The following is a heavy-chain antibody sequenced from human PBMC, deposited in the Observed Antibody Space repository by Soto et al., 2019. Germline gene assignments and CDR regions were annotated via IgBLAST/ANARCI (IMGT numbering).Heavy chain of an antibody. J-gene: IGHJ4*02. CDR2: IIPIFGTA. V-gene: IGHV1-69*01. D-gene: IGHD3-22*01. CDR1: GGTFSSYA. CDR3: ARGRDYYDSRGYLAFFDY. Sequence: QVQLVQSGAEVKKPGSSVKVSCKASGGTFSSYAISWVRQAPGQGLEWMGGIIPIFGTANYAQKFQGRVTITTDESTSTDYLELSSLRSEDTAVYYCARGRDYYDSRGYLAFFDYWGQGTLVTVSS.